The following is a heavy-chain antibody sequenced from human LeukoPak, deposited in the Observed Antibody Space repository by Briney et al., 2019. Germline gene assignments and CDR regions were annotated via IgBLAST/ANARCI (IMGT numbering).Heavy chain of an antibody. Sequence: GGSLRLSCAASGFTFSSYGMHWVRQAPGKGLEWVAFIRYDGSNKYYAGSVKGRFTISRDNSKNTLYLQMNSLRAEDTAVYYCAKGDCSSTSCYPLDGFDIWGQGTMVTVSS. D-gene: IGHD2-2*01. CDR2: IRYDGSNK. CDR1: GFTFSSYG. CDR3: AKGDCSSTSCYPLDGFDI. V-gene: IGHV3-30*02. J-gene: IGHJ3*02.